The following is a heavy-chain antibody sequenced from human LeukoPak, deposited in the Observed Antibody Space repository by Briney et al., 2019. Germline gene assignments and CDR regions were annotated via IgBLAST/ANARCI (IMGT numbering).Heavy chain of an antibody. Sequence: SETLSLTCTVSGGSISSYYWSWIRQPPGKGLEWIGYIYYSGSTNYNPSLKSRVTISVDTSKNQFSLKLSSVTAADTAVYYCASRYYYGSGSYQKGVNWFDPWGQGTLVTVSS. CDR2: IYYSGST. CDR3: ASRYYYGSGSYQKGVNWFDP. D-gene: IGHD3-10*01. J-gene: IGHJ5*02. CDR1: GGSISSYY. V-gene: IGHV4-59*08.